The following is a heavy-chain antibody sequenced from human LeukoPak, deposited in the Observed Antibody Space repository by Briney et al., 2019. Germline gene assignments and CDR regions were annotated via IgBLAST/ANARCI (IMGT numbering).Heavy chain of an antibody. CDR1: GFTFSSYG. V-gene: IGHV3-33*01. J-gene: IGHJ5*02. CDR2: IWYDGSNK. Sequence: GGSLRLSCAASGFTFSSYGMHWVRQAPGKGLEWVAVIWYDGSNKYYADSVKGRFTISRDNSKNTLYLQMNSLRAEDTAVYYCARDHGAWRVASVERWFDPWGQGTLVTVSS. CDR3: ARDHGAWRVASVERWFDP. D-gene: IGHD3-3*01.